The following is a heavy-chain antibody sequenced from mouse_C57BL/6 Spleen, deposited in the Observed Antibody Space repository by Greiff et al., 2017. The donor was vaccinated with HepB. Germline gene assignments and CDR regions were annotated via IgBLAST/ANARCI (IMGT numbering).Heavy chain of an antibody. D-gene: IGHD1-1*01. Sequence: VQLQQSGPELVKPGDSVKISCKASGYSFTDYFMNWVMQSHGKSLEWIGRINPYNGDTFYNQKFKGKATLTVDKSSSTAHMELRSLTSEDSAVYYCARIYYGSSYWYFDVWGTGTTVTVSS. J-gene: IGHJ1*03. CDR2: INPYNGDT. CDR3: ARIYYGSSYWYFDV. CDR1: GYSFTDYF. V-gene: IGHV1-20*01.